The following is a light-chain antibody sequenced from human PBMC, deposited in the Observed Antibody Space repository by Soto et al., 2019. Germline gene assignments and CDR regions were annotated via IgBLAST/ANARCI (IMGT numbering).Light chain of an antibody. CDR1: QSIGSS. CDR3: QQRSDWPRT. Sequence: EIVLTQSPATLSWSPGERATLSCRASQSIGSSLAWYHPKPGQARRLLIYDASSMATGFPARFSGSGSATDFTPTIGSLETDDCAVYYCQQRSDWPRTFGQRTKVEIK. J-gene: IGKJ1*01. V-gene: IGKV3-11*01. CDR2: DAS.